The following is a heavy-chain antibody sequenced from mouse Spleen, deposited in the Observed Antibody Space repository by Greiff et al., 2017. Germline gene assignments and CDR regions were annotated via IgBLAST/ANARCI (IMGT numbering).Heavy chain of an antibody. CDR1: GFTFSSYG. D-gene: IGHD1-1*01. Sequence: EVKLMESGGDLVKPGGSLKLSCAASGFTFSSYGMSWVRQTPDKRLEWVATISSGGSYTYYPDSVKGRFTISRDNAKNTLYLQMSSLKSEDTAMYYCARHYYYGSYWYFDVWGAGTTVTVSS. CDR2: ISSGGSYT. J-gene: IGHJ1*01. CDR3: ARHYYYGSYWYFDV. V-gene: IGHV5-6*01.